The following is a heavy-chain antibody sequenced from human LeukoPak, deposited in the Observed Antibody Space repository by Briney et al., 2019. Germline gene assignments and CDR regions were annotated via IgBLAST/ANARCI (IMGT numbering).Heavy chain of an antibody. Sequence: PGGSLRLSCTVSGFTVSSNSMSWVRQAPGKGLEWGANIKQDGGEEHYVDSVKGRFTISRDNAKNSLYLQMNSLRAEDTAVYYCARDKSADYGDSYFDSWGQGILVTVSS. J-gene: IGHJ4*02. V-gene: IGHV3-7*01. D-gene: IGHD4-17*01. CDR3: ARDKSADYGDSYFDS. CDR1: GFTVSSNS. CDR2: IKQDGGEE.